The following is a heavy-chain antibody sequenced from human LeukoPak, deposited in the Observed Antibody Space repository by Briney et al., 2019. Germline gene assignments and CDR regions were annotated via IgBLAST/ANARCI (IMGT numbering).Heavy chain of an antibody. D-gene: IGHD2-15*01. V-gene: IGHV4-59*04. J-gene: IGHJ4*02. CDR1: RFTFSSYS. CDR3: ARHEDIIGLRGGYFDS. CDR2: IYYSGFT. Sequence: PGGSLRLSCAASRFTFSSYSMIWVRQAPGKGLEWIGTIYYSGFTYQSPSLTRRVTMSLDTSKNQFSLRLTSVTAADTAFYYCARHEDIIGLRGGYFDSWGPGTLVTVSS.